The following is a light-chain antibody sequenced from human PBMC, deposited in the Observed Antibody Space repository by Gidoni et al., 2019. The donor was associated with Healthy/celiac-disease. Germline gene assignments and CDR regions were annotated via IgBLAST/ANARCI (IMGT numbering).Light chain of an antibody. J-gene: IGLJ1*01. Sequence: QSALTQPAPVSGSPGHAITISCTGTSSDAGGYNYVSWYQQHPGKAPKLMIYEVSNRPSGVSHRFSGSKAGNTASLTISGLQAEDEADYYCSSYTSSSILVFGTGTKVTVL. CDR2: EVS. CDR1: SSDAGGYNY. CDR3: SSYTSSSILV. V-gene: IGLV2-14*01.